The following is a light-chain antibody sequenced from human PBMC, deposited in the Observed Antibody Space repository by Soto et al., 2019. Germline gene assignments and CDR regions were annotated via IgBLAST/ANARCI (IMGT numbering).Light chain of an antibody. V-gene: IGLV1-40*01. CDR2: GNI. CDR1: SSNIGAGYD. CDR3: QSYDRSLSGVV. J-gene: IGLJ2*01. Sequence: QSVLTQPPSVSGAPGQRVTISCTGSSSNIGAGYDVHWYQQLPGTAPKLLIYGNINRPSWVPDRFSGSKSGTSASLAITGLQAEDEADYYCQSYDRSLSGVVFGGGTKVTVL.